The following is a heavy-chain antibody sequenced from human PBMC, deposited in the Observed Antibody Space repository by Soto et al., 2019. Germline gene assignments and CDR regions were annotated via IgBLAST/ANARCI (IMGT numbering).Heavy chain of an antibody. CDR2: ISHNGRT. V-gene: IGHV4-31*03. CDR1: GGSVTTDVFH. CDR3: ARHLSGDYPNPSWFDP. Sequence: QVQLQESDPGLVKPSETLSLTCTVSGGSVTTDVFHWNWIRQHPGKGLEWIGYISHNGRTYYNPSLGGGLYFSLDTSKNLFSLRLTSVTAADTAIYYCARHLSGDYPNPSWFDPWGQGTLVTVSA. D-gene: IGHD4-17*01. J-gene: IGHJ5*02.